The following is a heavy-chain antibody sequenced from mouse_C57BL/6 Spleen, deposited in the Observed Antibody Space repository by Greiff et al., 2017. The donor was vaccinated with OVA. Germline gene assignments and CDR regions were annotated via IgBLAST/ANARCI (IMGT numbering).Heavy chain of an antibody. Sequence: VQLKESGPELVKPGASVKMSCKASGYTFTDYNMHWVKQSHGKSLEWIGYINPNNGGTSYNQKFKGKATLTVNKSSSTAYMELRSLTSEDSAVYYCARWVDYYGSSPGGQGTTLTVSS. CDR3: ARWVDYYGSSP. D-gene: IGHD1-1*01. CDR1: GYTFTDYN. J-gene: IGHJ2*01. CDR2: INPNNGGT. V-gene: IGHV1-22*01.